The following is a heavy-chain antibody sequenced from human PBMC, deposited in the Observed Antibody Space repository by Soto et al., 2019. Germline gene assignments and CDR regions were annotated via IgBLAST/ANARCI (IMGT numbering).Heavy chain of an antibody. CDR1: GFTVSSNY. Sequence: PGGSLRLSCAASGFTVSSNYMTWVRQAPGKGLEWVSVIYSGGSTYYADSVKDRFTISRDNSKNTLYLQMNSLRAEDTAVYYCGRGPYSSSWYDYWGQGTLVTVSS. CDR3: GRGPYSSSWYDY. J-gene: IGHJ4*02. V-gene: IGHV3-53*01. D-gene: IGHD6-13*01. CDR2: IYSGGST.